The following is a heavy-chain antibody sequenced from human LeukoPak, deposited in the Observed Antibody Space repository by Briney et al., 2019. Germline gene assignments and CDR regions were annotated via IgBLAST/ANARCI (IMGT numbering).Heavy chain of an antibody. D-gene: IGHD6-13*01. CDR1: GFTFSSYW. Sequence: GGSLRLSCAASGFTFSSYWMHWVRQAPGKGLEWVANIKQDGSEKYYVDSVRGRFTISRDNAKNSLFLQMNSLRAEDTAVYYCARGPLIAAAGTWWGQGTLVTVSS. CDR3: ARGPLIAAAGTW. V-gene: IGHV3-7*03. CDR2: IKQDGSEK. J-gene: IGHJ4*02.